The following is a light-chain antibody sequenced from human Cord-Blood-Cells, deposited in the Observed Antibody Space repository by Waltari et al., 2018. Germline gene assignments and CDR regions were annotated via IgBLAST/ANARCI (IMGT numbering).Light chain of an antibody. CDR2: EGS. CDR1: SIDVGRYNL. V-gene: IGLV2-23*01. J-gene: IGLJ2*01. Sequence: QSALTQPASVSGSPGPSITISCTGTSIDVGRYNLVSWYQQHPGKAPKLMIYEGSKRPSGVSNRFSGSKSGNTDSLTISGLQAEDEADYYCCSYAGSSNVVFGGGTKLTVL. CDR3: CSYAGSSNVV.